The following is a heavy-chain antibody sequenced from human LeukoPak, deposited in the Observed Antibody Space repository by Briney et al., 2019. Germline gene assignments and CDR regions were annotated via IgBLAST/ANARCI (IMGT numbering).Heavy chain of an antibody. CDR2: ISAYNGNT. Sequence: GASVKVSCKASGYPFTSYDISWVRQAPGQGLEWMGWISAYNGNTNSAQKLQGRVTMTTDTSTSTAYMELRSLRSDDTAVYYCVVVVVAEDYWGQGTLVTVSS. D-gene: IGHD2-15*01. J-gene: IGHJ4*02. V-gene: IGHV1-18*01. CDR1: GYPFTSYD. CDR3: VVVVVAEDY.